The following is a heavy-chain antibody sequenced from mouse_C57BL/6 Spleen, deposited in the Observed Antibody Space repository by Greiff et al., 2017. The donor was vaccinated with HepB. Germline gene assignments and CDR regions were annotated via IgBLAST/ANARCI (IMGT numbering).Heavy chain of an antibody. D-gene: IGHD1-1*01. CDR1: GYTFTDYY. J-gene: IGHJ2*01. V-gene: IGHV1-19*01. CDR2: INPYNGGT. Sequence: EVQLQQSGPVLVKPGASVKMSCKASGYTFTDYYMNWVKQSHGKSLEWIGVINPYNGGTSYNQKFKGKATLTVDKSSSTAYMELNSLTSEDSAVYYCAGGMDTTVVADDYWGQGTTLTVSS. CDR3: AGGMDTTVVADDY.